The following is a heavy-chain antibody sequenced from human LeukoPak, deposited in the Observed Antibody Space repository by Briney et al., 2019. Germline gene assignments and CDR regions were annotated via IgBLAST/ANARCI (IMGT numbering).Heavy chain of an antibody. V-gene: IGHV3-49*03. CDR1: GFTFGDYS. CDR3: SRNPYYDFCCFDY. CDR2: IRSKAYGGTI. J-gene: IGHJ4*02. D-gene: IGHD3-3*01. Sequence: GGSLRLSCTASGFTFGDYSVSWFRQAPGRGLEWVGFIRSKAYGGTIQYAASVRGRFTISKDDSNSIAYLQMDSLKTEDTAMYYCSRNPYYDFCCFDYWGQGTLVTVSS.